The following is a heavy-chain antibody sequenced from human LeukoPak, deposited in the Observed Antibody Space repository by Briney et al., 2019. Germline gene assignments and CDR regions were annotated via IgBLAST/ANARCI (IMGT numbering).Heavy chain of an antibody. Sequence: GGSLRLSCAASGFTVSNYEMNWVRQAPGKGLEWVSGINWNGGSTGYADSVKGRFTISRDNAKNSLYLQMNSLRAEDTALYYCARAPPWFGELLPFDYWGQGTLVTVSS. V-gene: IGHV3-20*04. D-gene: IGHD3-10*01. CDR1: GFTVSNYE. J-gene: IGHJ4*02. CDR3: ARAPPWFGELLPFDY. CDR2: INWNGGST.